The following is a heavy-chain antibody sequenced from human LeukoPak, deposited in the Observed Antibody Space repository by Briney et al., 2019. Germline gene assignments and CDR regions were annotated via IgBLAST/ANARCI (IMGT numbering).Heavy chain of an antibody. Sequence: GGSLRLSCAASGFTFTTYAMSWVRQTPGKGLEWVSTLSSSVATTYHADSVKGRFTISRDNSKNTVYLQMNSLRAEDTAVYYCAKAAAGTCSGARCYYFDSWGQGTPVTVSS. J-gene: IGHJ4*02. CDR2: LSSSVATT. V-gene: IGHV3-23*01. D-gene: IGHD2-15*01. CDR1: GFTFTTYA. CDR3: AKAAAGTCSGARCYYFDS.